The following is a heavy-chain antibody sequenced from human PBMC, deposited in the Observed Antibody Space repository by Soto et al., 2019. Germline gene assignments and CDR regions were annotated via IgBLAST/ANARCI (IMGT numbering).Heavy chain of an antibody. J-gene: IGHJ5*02. V-gene: IGHV3-33*01. Sequence: QVQLVESGGGVVQPGRSLRLSCAASGFTFSSYGMHWVRQAPGKGLEWVAVIWYDGSNKYYADSVKGRFTISRDNSKNTLYLQMNSLRGEDTAVYYCERDQENDYSKGWFDPWGQGTLVTVSS. CDR3: ERDQENDYSKGWFDP. D-gene: IGHD4-4*01. CDR2: IWYDGSNK. CDR1: GFTFSSYG.